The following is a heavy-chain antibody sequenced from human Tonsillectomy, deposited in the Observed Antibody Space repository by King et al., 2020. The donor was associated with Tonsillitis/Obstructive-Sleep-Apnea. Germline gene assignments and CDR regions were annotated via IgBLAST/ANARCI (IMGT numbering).Heavy chain of an antibody. D-gene: IGHD5-12*01. V-gene: IGHV4-39*01. CDR3: ARPSSGYVNIVATTDYYYYMDV. J-gene: IGHJ6*03. CDR1: GGSISSSSYY. Sequence: LQLQESGTGLVKPSETLSLTCTVSGGSISSSSYYWGWIRQPPGKGLEWIGSIYYSGSTYYNPSLKSRVTISVDTSKNQFSLKLSSVTAADTAVYYCARPSSGYVNIVATTDYYYYMDVWGKGTTVTVSS. CDR2: IYYSGST.